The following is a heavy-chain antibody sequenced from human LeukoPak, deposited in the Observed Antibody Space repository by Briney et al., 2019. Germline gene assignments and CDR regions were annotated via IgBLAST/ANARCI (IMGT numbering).Heavy chain of an antibody. CDR3: ASEIWFGEFYYMDV. CDR2: INPNSGGT. CDR1: GYTFTGYY. D-gene: IGHD3-10*01. J-gene: IGHJ6*03. V-gene: IGHV1-2*02. Sequence: GASVKVSCKASGYTFTGYYMHWVRQAPGQGLEWMGWINPNSGGTNYAQKFQGRVTMTRDTSISTAYMELSRLRSDDTAVYYCASEIWFGEFYYMDVWGKGTTVTVSS.